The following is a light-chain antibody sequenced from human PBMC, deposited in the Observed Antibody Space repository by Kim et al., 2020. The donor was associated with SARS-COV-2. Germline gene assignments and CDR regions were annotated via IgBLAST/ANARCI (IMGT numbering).Light chain of an antibody. V-gene: IGLV3-19*01. CDR1: SLRSYY. CDR2: GRN. Sequence: GQTVRITCQGDSLRSYYASWYQQTPGQAPVLVIYGRNNRPSGIPDRFSGSSSGNTASLTITGAQAEDEADYYCNSRDSSGNHLVVFGGGTQLTVL. CDR3: NSRDSSGNHLVV. J-gene: IGLJ2*01.